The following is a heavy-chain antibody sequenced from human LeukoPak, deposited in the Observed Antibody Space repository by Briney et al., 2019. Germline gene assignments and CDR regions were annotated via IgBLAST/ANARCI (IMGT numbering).Heavy chain of an antibody. V-gene: IGHV3-48*01. CDR1: GFTFSSYS. CDR2: ISSSSSTI. CDR3: ARDIRSWYFDY. Sequence: GGSLRLSCAASGFTFSSYSMNWVRQAPGKGLEWVSYISSSSSTIYYADSVKGRFTISRDNSKNTLSLQMNSLRAEDTAMYYCARDIRSWYFDYWGQGTLVTVAS. J-gene: IGHJ4*02. D-gene: IGHD6-13*01.